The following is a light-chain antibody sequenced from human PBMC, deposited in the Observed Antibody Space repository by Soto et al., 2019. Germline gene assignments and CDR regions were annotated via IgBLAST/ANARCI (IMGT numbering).Light chain of an antibody. J-gene: IGKJ4*01. Sequence: DIQLTQSPSFLSASVGDRVTITCRASQGISSYLAWYQQKPGKAPKLLIYAASTLQSGVPPRFSGSGSGTEFTLTISSLQPEDFATYYCQQLKSYPPTFGGGTKVEIK. CDR3: QQLKSYPPT. V-gene: IGKV1-9*01. CDR1: QGISSY. CDR2: AAS.